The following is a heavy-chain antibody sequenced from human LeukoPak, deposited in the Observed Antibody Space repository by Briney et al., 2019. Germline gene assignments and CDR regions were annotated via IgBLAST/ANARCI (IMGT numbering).Heavy chain of an antibody. CDR1: RFTFSSYA. D-gene: IGHD6-13*01. J-gene: IGHJ5*02. V-gene: IGHV3-30-3*01. CDR2: ISYDGSNK. CDR3: ARILYSSSWGTFDP. Sequence: TGGSLRLSCAASRFTFSSYAMHWVRQAPGKGLEWVAVISYDGSNKYYADSVKGRFTISRDNSKNTLYLQMNSLRAEDTAVYYCARILYSSSWGTFDPWGQGTLVTVSS.